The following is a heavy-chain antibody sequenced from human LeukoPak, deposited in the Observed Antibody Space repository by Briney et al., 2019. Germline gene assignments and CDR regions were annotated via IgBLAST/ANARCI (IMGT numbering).Heavy chain of an antibody. D-gene: IGHD3-22*01. J-gene: IGHJ6*03. CDR2: INPSGGST. V-gene: IGHV1-46*01. CDR3: ARDYSGYSRYYYYYMDV. Sequence: GASVKVSCKASGYTFTSYYMHWVRQAPGQGLEWMGIINPSGGSTSYAQKFQGRVTMTRDMSTSTVYMKLSSLRSEDTAVYYCARDYSGYSRYYYYYMDVWGKGTTVTISS. CDR1: GYTFTSYY.